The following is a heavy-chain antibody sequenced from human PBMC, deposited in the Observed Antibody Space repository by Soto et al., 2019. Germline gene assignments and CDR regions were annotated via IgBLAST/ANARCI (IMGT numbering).Heavy chain of an antibody. CDR1: GYSFTSYW. V-gene: IGHV5-51*01. CDR2: SYPGYSDT. Sequence: GESLKISCKGSGYSFTSYWIGRVRQVPGKGREWMGISYPGYSDTRYSPPFQGQVTISADKSNSTAYLQWSSLKASDTAMYYCASGSRGGYYYYSMDVWGQGTTVTVSS. D-gene: IGHD3-10*01. J-gene: IGHJ6*02. CDR3: ASGSRGGYYYYSMDV.